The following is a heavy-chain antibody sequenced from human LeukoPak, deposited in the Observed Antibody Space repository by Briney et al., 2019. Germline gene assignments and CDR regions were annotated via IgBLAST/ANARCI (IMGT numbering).Heavy chain of an antibody. Sequence: GGSLRLSCVVSGFTFSTYWMSWVRQAPGKGLEWVSSISSSSNYIYYADSVKGRFTISRDNAKNSLYLQMNSLRAEDTAVYYCARGAAAGTAFDYWGQGTLVTVSS. D-gene: IGHD6-13*01. J-gene: IGHJ4*02. CDR2: ISSSSNYI. CDR1: GFTFSTYW. CDR3: ARGAAAGTAFDY. V-gene: IGHV3-21*01.